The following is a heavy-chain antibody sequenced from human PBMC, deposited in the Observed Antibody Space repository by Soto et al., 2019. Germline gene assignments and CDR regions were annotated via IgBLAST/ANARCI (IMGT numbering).Heavy chain of an antibody. CDR1: GGSISSYY. D-gene: IGHD6-19*01. Sequence: SETLSLTCTVSGGSISSYYWSWIRQPPGKGLEWIGYIYYSGSTNYNPSLKSRVTISVDTSKNQFSLKLSFVTAADTAVYYCAKSSGWYYDYWGQGTLVTVSS. V-gene: IGHV4-59*01. CDR3: AKSSGWYYDY. J-gene: IGHJ4*02. CDR2: IYYSGST.